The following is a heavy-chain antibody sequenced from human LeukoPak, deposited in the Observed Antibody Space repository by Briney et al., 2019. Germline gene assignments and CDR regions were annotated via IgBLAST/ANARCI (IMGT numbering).Heavy chain of an antibody. Sequence: GGALRLSCAASGFTFSSYGMHWVRQAPGKGLEWVAFIRYDGSNKYYADSVKGRFTISRDNSKNTLYLQMNSLRAEDTAVYYCAKDRAARRVGAFDIWGQGTMVTVSS. CDR2: IRYDGSNK. V-gene: IGHV3-30*02. CDR3: AKDRAARRVGAFDI. CDR1: GFTFSSYG. D-gene: IGHD6-6*01. J-gene: IGHJ3*02.